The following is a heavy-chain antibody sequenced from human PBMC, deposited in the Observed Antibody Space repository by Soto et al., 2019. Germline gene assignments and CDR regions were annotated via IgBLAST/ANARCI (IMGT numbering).Heavy chain of an antibody. CDR2: ISAYNGNT. J-gene: IGHJ6*03. D-gene: IGHD3-9*01. Sequence: ASVKVSCKASGYTFTSYAISWVRQAPGQGLEWMGWISAYNGNTNYAQKLQGRVTMTTDTSTSTAYMELRSLRSDDTAVYYCARWAPDYDILTGSENYYYYMDVWAKGPRSPSP. V-gene: IGHV1-18*01. CDR3: ARWAPDYDILTGSENYYYYMDV. CDR1: GYTFTSYA.